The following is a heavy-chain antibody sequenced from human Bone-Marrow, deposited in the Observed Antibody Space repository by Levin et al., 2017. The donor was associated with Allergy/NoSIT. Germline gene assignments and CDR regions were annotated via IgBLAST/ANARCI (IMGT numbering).Heavy chain of an antibody. CDR3: ARVRTYYYDSSGYYPDTDIDY. CDR1: GYTFTSYG. V-gene: IGHV1-18*01. D-gene: IGHD3-22*01. Sequence: ASVKVSCKASGYTFTSYGISWVRQAPGQGLEWMGWISAYNGNTNYAQKLQGRVTMTTDTSTSTAYMELRSLRSDDTAVYYCARVRTYYYDSSGYYPDTDIDYWGQGTLVTVSS. J-gene: IGHJ4*02. CDR2: ISAYNGNT.